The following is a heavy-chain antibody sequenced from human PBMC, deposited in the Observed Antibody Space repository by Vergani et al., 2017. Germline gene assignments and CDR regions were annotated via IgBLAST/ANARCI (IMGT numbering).Heavy chain of an antibody. V-gene: IGHV4-39*01. CDR3: AREKNVLRFLEWLPRAFDI. J-gene: IGHJ3*02. CDR2: IYYSGST. Sequence: QLQLQESGPGVVKPSETLSLTCTVSGGSISSSSYYWGWIRQPPGKGLEWIGSIYYSGSTYYNPSLKIRVTIFVDASKNQFSLKLSSVTAADTAVYYWAREKNVLRFLEWLPRAFDIWGQGTMVTVSS. CDR1: GGSISSSSYY. D-gene: IGHD3-3*01.